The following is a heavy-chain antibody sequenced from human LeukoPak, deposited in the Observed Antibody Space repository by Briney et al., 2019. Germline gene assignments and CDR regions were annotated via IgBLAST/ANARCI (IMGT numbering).Heavy chain of an antibody. CDR2: INPNSGGT. Sequence: ASVKVSCKASGYTFTCYYMHWVRQAPGQGLEWMGWINPNSGGTNYAQKSQGWVTMTRDTSISTAYMELSRLRSDDTAVYYCARGPRGEDFWSGYREKYYFDYWGQGTLVTVSS. CDR1: GYTFTCYY. CDR3: ARGPRGEDFWSGYREKYYFDY. J-gene: IGHJ4*02. D-gene: IGHD3-3*01. V-gene: IGHV1-2*04.